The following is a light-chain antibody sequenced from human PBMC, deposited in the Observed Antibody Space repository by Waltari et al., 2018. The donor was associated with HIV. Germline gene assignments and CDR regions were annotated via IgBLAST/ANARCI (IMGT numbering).Light chain of an antibody. Sequence: QSVLTQPPSASGTPGQRVTISCSGGRFNIGVTSVTWYQQLPGTAPRLLIHHSNQRPSGVPDRFSGSKSGTSASLAISGLQSEDEADYYCAAWDDNLNALFGGGTTLTVL. CDR3: AAWDDNLNAL. CDR2: HSN. V-gene: IGLV1-44*01. CDR1: RFNIGVTS. J-gene: IGLJ2*01.